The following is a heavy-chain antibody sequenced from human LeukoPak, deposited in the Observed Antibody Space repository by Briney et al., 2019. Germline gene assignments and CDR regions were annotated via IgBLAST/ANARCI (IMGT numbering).Heavy chain of an antibody. CDR3: ARLVEDSSSWEDYFDY. CDR2: ISVHNGNT. D-gene: IGHD6-13*01. V-gene: IGHV1-18*01. J-gene: IGHJ4*02. Sequence: ASVKVSCKASGYTFSSHGISWVRQAPGQGLEWMGWISVHNGNTKYAQKLQGRVTMTTDTSTDTAYMDLRSLRSDDTAVYYCARLVEDSSSWEDYFDYWGQGTLVTVSS. CDR1: GYTFSSHG.